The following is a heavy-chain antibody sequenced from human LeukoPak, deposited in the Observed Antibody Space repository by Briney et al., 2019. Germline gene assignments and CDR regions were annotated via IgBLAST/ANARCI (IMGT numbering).Heavy chain of an antibody. V-gene: IGHV3-23*01. CDR3: AKDSSSGWWGVLDY. D-gene: IGHD6-19*01. Sequence: GGSLRLSCAASGFTFSNYAMSWVRQAPGKGLEWVSAISGSGGGTYYADSVKGRFTISRDNAKNSLYLQMNSLRAEDTAVYYCAKDSSSGWWGVLDYWGQGTLVTVSS. J-gene: IGHJ4*02. CDR2: ISGSGGGT. CDR1: GFTFSNYA.